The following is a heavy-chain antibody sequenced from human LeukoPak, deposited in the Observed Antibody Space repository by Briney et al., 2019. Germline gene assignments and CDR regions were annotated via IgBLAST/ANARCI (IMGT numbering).Heavy chain of an antibody. CDR3: ATVSRKSSWPDY. CDR2: FDPEDGET. V-gene: IGHV1-24*01. CDR1: GYTLTELS. D-gene: IGHD6-13*01. Sequence: ASVKVSCKVSGYTLTELSMHWVRQAPGKGLEWMGGFDPEDGETIYAQKFQGRVTMTEDTSTDTAYMELSSLRSEDTAVYYCATVSRKSSWPDYWGHGTLVTVSS. J-gene: IGHJ4*01.